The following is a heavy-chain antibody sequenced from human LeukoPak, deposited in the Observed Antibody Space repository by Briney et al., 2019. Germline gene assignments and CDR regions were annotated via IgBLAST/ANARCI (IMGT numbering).Heavy chain of an antibody. J-gene: IGHJ6*02. CDR3: AREVYSNYVSGMDV. V-gene: IGHV3-66*01. CDR2: IYSGGST. D-gene: IGHD4-11*01. CDR1: GFTVSSNY. Sequence: GGSLRLSCAASGFTVSSNYMSWVRQAPGKGLEGVSVIYSGGSTYYAASVKGRFTISRDNSKNTLYLQMNSLRAEDTAVYYCAREVYSNYVSGMDVWGQGTTVTVSS.